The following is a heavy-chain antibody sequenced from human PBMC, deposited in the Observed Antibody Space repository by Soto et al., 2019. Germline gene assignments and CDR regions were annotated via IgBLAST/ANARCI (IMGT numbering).Heavy chain of an antibody. V-gene: IGHV4-34*01. CDR2: INHSGST. CDR1: GGSFSGYY. Sequence: QVQLQQWGAGLLKPSETLSLTCAVYGGSFSGYYWSWIRQPPGKGLEWIGEINHSGSTNYNPSLKSRVTISVDTSKNQFSLKLSSVTAADTAVYYCYGYCSGGSCYPRWKRDYWGQGTLVTVSS. J-gene: IGHJ4*02. D-gene: IGHD2-15*01. CDR3: YGYCSGGSCYPRWKRDY.